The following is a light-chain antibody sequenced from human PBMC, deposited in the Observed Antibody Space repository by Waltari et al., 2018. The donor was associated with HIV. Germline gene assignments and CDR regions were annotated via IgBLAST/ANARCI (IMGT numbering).Light chain of an antibody. CDR2: DVS. Sequence: QSALPQPASVSGSPGQSITISCTGTSSDIGTYNYVSWYQQHPGKAPKLMIYDVSKRPSGVSNRFSGSKSGNTASLTISGLQAEDEADYYCSSYTSSSTPVVFGGGTKLTVL. V-gene: IGLV2-14*01. CDR3: SSYTSSSTPVV. CDR1: SSDIGTYNY. J-gene: IGLJ2*01.